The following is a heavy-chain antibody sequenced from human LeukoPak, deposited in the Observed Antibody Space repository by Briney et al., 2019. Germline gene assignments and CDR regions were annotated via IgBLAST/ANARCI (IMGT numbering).Heavy chain of an antibody. Sequence: SQTLSLTCTVSGGSISSGDYYWSWIRQPPGKGLEWIGYIYYSGSTYYNPSLKSRVTISVDTSKNQFSLKLSSVTAAGTAVYYCARLGPNRKYCSSTSCSHFDYWGQGTLVTVSS. CDR3: ARLGPNRKYCSSTSCSHFDY. V-gene: IGHV4-30-4*01. D-gene: IGHD2-2*01. J-gene: IGHJ4*02. CDR2: IYYSGST. CDR1: GGSISSGDYY.